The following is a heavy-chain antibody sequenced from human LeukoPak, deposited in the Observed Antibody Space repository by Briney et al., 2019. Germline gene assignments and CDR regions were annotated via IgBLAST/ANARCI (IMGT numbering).Heavy chain of an antibody. Sequence: PSXXXSXTXTXXGXXISSSSXYWGWIRQPPGKGLEWIGSIYYSGSTYYNPSLKSRVTISVDTSKNQFSLKLSSVTAADTAVYYCARDSITIFGVVPERGRFDPWGQGTLVTVSS. J-gene: IGHJ5*02. CDR2: IYYSGST. D-gene: IGHD3-3*01. CDR3: ARDSITIFGVVPERGRFDP. CDR1: GXXISSSSXY. V-gene: IGHV4-39*07.